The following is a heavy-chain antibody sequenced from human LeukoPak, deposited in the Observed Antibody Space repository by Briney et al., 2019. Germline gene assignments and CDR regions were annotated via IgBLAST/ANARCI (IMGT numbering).Heavy chain of an antibody. CDR3: ARDAYYYDSSGYYHYYYYMDV. D-gene: IGHD3-22*01. V-gene: IGHV3-74*01. CDR2: INSDGSST. CDR1: GFTFSSYW. Sequence: PGGSLRLSCAASGFTFSSYWMHWVRQAPGKGLVWVSRINSDGSSTSYADSVKGRFTISRDNAKNTLYLQMNSLRAEDTAVYYCARDAYYYDSSGYYHYYYYMDVWGKGTRVTVSS. J-gene: IGHJ6*03.